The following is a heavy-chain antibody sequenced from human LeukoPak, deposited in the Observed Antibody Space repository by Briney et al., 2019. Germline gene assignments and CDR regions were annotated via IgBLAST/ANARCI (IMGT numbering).Heavy chain of an antibody. D-gene: IGHD3-3*01. J-gene: IGHJ4*02. CDR1: GFTFSNAW. Sequence: GGSLRLSCAASGFTFSNAWMSWVRQGPGKGLEWVARIKSKTYGGTTDYAAPVKGRFTISRDDSKNTLYLQINSLRAEDTAVYYCARGGPEWPLDYWGQGTLVTVSS. V-gene: IGHV3-15*01. CDR3: ARGGPEWPLDY. CDR2: IKSKTYGGTT.